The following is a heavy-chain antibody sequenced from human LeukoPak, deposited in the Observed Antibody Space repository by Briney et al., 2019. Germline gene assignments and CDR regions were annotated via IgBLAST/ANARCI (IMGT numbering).Heavy chain of an antibody. D-gene: IGHD3-10*02. CDR3: ARDVFEASDAFGI. V-gene: IGHV4-34*12. CDR2: ILHNGST. CDR1: GGSFSDYC. Sequence: SETLSLTCADYGGSFSDYCWSWIRQTPGKGLEWVGEILHNGSTDYNPSLKSRVTISIDVSKNQFSLKLRSVTAADTAMYYCARDVFEASDAFGIWGHGTMVSVSS. J-gene: IGHJ3*02.